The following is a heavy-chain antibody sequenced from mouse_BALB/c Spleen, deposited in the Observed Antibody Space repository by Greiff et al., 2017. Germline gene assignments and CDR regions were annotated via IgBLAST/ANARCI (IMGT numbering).Heavy chain of an antibody. CDR2: IYPGNGDT. CDR3: ARSGLRPFRYFDY. CDR1: GYTFTSYN. J-gene: IGHJ2*01. Sequence: QVQLQQPGAELVKPGASVKMSCKASGYTFTSYNMHWVKQTPGQGLEWIGAIYPGNGDTSYNQKFKGKATLTADKSSSTAYMQLSSLTSEDSAVYYCARSGLRPFRYFDYWGQGTTLTVSS. V-gene: IGHV1-12*01. D-gene: IGHD2-4*01.